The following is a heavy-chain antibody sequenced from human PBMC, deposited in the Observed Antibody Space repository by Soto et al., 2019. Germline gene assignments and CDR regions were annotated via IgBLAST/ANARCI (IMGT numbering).Heavy chain of an antibody. Sequence: SETLSLTCTVSGDSISNADYCWVWFRQPPGKGLEWIGNIFFTGSTSYNPSLKSRVSMSVDTSQNQFSLRLTSVTAADTAVYFCARRGGSSSRLSNWFDPWGQGTLVTVSS. CDR3: ARRGGSSSRLSNWFDP. D-gene: IGHD5-18*01. CDR1: GDSISNADYC. J-gene: IGHJ5*02. CDR2: IFFTGST. V-gene: IGHV4-39*01.